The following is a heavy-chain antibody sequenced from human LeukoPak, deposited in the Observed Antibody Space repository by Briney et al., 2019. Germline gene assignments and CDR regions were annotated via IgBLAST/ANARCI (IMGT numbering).Heavy chain of an antibody. CDR3: AKDRGPVTYYFDY. D-gene: IGHD4-17*01. J-gene: IGHJ4*02. CDR1: GFTFDDYA. V-gene: IGHV3-9*01. CDR2: ISWNSGSI. Sequence: PGGSLRLSCAASGFTFDDYAMHWVRQAPGKGLEWVSGISWNSGSIGYADSVKGRFTISRDNAKNSLYLQMNSLRAEDTALYCCAKDRGPVTYYFDYWGQGTLATVSS.